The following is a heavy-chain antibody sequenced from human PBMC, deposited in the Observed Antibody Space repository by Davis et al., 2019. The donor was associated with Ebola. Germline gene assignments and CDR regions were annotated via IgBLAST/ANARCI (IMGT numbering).Heavy chain of an antibody. V-gene: IGHV1-8*01. CDR1: GYTFTSYD. CDR2: MSPNSGTT. J-gene: IGHJ4*02. Sequence: ASVKVSCKASGYTFTSYDINWVRQAPGQGLEWMGWMSPNSGTTGHTQNFRGRVTMTRDTSISTAYMELSSLTFEDTAVYYCARGRDSGWPFDYWGQGTLVTVSS. D-gene: IGHD6-19*01. CDR3: ARGRDSGWPFDY.